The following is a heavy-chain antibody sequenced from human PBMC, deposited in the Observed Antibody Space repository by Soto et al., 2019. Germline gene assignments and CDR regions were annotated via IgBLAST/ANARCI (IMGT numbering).Heavy chain of an antibody. CDR3: ARRYYGSGSPRSWYFDL. CDR2: INHSGST. CDR1: GGSFSGYY. Sequence: QVQLQQWGAGLLKPSETLSLTCAVYGGSFSGYYWSWIRQPPGKGLEWIGEINHSGSTNYNPSLKSRVTISVDTSKNQFSLKLSSVTAADTAVYYCARRYYGSGSPRSWYFDLWGRGTLVTVSS. J-gene: IGHJ2*01. D-gene: IGHD3-10*01. V-gene: IGHV4-34*01.